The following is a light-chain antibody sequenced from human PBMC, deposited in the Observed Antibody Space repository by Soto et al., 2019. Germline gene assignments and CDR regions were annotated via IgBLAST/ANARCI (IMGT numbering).Light chain of an antibody. CDR3: CSYVSGGTYV. V-gene: IGLV1-40*01. CDR2: EGT. CDR1: SSNIGAGYD. Sequence: QSVLTQPPSVSGAPGQRVTISCTGSSSNIGAGYDVHWYQQLPGTAPKLMIYEGTKRPPAISNRFSASKSGNTASLIISGLQAEDEADYYCCSYVSGGTYVFGAGTKVTVL. J-gene: IGLJ1*01.